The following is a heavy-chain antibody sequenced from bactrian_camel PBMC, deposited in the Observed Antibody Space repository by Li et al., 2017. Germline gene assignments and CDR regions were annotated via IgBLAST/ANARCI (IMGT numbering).Heavy chain of an antibody. V-gene: IGHV3S31*01. CDR2: ITSPDSST. CDR3: ARDRQDYARGYPPRYEFSY. Sequence: VQLVESGGGSVQAGGSLRLSCERSGFAFSTYAMSWVRQAPGKGLEWVSAITSPDSSTYYADSVKGRFTISRDNAKNTLYLQMNGLKSEDTALYYCARDRQDYARGYPPRYEFSYWGQGTQVTVS. D-gene: IGHD5*01. CDR1: GFAFSTYA. J-gene: IGHJ6*01.